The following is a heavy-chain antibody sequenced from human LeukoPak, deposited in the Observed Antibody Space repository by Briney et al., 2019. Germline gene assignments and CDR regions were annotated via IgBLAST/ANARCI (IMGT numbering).Heavy chain of an antibody. V-gene: IGHV4-4*02. CDR3: SRENGALSPFGY. CDR1: GGSITSTNW. J-gene: IGHJ4*02. D-gene: IGHD2-8*01. Sequence: SGTLSPTCGVSGGSITSTNWWSWVRQTPGQGLEWIGEISLNGVTNYNPSLNSRVTMLLDTSRNHLSLNLTSVTAADTAVYYCSRENGALSPFGYWGQGTLVTVPS. CDR2: ISLNGVT.